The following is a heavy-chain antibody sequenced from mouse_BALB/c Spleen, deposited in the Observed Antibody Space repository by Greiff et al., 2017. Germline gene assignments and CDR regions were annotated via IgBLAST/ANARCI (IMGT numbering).Heavy chain of an antibody. CDR2: IYPGDGDT. CDR1: GYAFSSYW. D-gene: IGHD1-1*01. Sequence: VKLMESGAELVRPGSSVKISCKASGYAFSSYWMNWVKQRPGQGLEWIGQIYPGDGDTNYNGKFKGKATLTADKSSSTAYMQLSSLTSEDSAVYFCARAILRSYAMDYWGQGTSVTVSS. J-gene: IGHJ4*01. V-gene: IGHV1-80*01. CDR3: ARAILRSYAMDY.